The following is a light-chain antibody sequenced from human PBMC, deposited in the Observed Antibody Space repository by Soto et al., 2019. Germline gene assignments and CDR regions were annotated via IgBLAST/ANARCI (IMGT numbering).Light chain of an antibody. CDR1: QSISNW. J-gene: IGKJ4*01. CDR3: QQYYSFST. V-gene: IGKV1-5*03. CDR2: KAS. Sequence: DIQMTQSPSTLSASVGDRVTITCRASQSISNWLAWYQQKPGKAPTLLIYKASSFESGVPSRFSGSGSGTEFTLTISSLQPDDFATYYCQQYYSFSTFGGGTKVEIK.